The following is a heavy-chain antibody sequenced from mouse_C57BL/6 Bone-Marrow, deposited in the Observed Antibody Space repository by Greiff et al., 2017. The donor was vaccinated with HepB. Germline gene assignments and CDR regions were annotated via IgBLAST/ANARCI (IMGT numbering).Heavy chain of an antibody. V-gene: IGHV1-80*01. Sequence: QVQLQQSGAELVKPGASVKISCKASGYAFSSYWMNWVKQRPGKGLEWIGQIYPGDGDTNYNGKFKGKATLTADKSSSTAYMQLSSLPSEDSAVYFCARLYDYDQTAWFAYWGQGTLVTVSA. D-gene: IGHD2-4*01. CDR3: ARLYDYDQTAWFAY. CDR2: IYPGDGDT. J-gene: IGHJ3*01. CDR1: GYAFSSYW.